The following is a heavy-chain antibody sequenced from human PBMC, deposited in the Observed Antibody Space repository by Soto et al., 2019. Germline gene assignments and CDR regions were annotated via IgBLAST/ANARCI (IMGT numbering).Heavy chain of an antibody. D-gene: IGHD2-21*02. Sequence: GGSLRLSCAASGFTFSSYGMHWARQAPGKGLEWVAVIWYDGSNKYYADSVKGRFTISRDNSKNTLYLQMNSLRAEDTAVYYCARSGTVVTRNAFDIWGQGTMVTVSS. CDR3: ARSGTVVTRNAFDI. CDR1: GFTFSSYG. V-gene: IGHV3-33*01. CDR2: IWYDGSNK. J-gene: IGHJ3*02.